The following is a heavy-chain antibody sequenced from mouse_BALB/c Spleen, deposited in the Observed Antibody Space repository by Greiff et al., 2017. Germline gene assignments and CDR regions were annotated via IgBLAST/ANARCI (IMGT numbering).Heavy chain of an antibody. Sequence: EVQLVESGGGLVKPGGSLKLSCAASGFTFSSYAMSWVRQTPEKRLEWVASISSGGSTYYPDSVKGRFTISRDNARNILYLQMSSLRSEDTAMYYCAREDYDYDVELSYWGQGTLVTVSA. CDR2: ISSGGST. D-gene: IGHD2-4*01. J-gene: IGHJ3*01. CDR1: GFTFSSYA. V-gene: IGHV5-6-5*01. CDR3: AREDYDYDVELSY.